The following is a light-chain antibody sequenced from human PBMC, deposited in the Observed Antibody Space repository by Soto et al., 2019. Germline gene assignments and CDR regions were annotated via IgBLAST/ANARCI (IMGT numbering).Light chain of an antibody. CDR2: DAS. V-gene: IGKV1-5*01. CDR3: LRYNAFSQT. CDR1: QSMNDW. Sequence: DIPMTQSPSPPSASLGDRVTITCRASQSMNDWLAWYQQKPGKAPKVLIYDASSLQSGVPSRFSGSGSGTEFTLTIDSLQPDDVATYYCLRYNAFSQTFGQGTKV. J-gene: IGKJ1*01.